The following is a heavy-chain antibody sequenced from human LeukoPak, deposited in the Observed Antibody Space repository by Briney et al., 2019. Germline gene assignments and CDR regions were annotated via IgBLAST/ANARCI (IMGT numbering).Heavy chain of an antibody. CDR3: ARAYIAVAGTSHYYYGMDV. J-gene: IGHJ6*02. D-gene: IGHD6-19*01. CDR1: GGSISSYY. Sequence: SETLSLTCTVSGGSISSYYWSWIRQPPGKGLEWIGYIYYSGSTNYNPSLKSRVTISVDTSKNQFSLKLSSVTAADTAVYYCARAYIAVAGTSHYYYGMDVWGQGTTVTVSS. CDR2: IYYSGST. V-gene: IGHV4-59*13.